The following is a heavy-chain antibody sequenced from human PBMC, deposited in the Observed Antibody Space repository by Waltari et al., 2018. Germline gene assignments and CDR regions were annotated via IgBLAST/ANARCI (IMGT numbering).Heavy chain of an antibody. CDR2: ISSSTTYI. Sequence: EVQLVESGGGLVKPGGSLSLSCGASGFSFSRYSMNWVRQAPGKGLEWVSSISSSTTYIHYADSVKGRFTISRDNAKNSLYLQMNSLRVEDTAVYYCVSGGWGFYFDYWGQGTVVTVSS. J-gene: IGHJ4*02. V-gene: IGHV3-21*01. CDR1: GFSFSRYS. CDR3: VSGGWGFYFDY. D-gene: IGHD7-27*01.